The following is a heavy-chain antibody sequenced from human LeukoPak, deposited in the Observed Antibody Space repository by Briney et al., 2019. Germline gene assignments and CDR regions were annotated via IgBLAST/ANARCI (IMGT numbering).Heavy chain of an antibody. V-gene: IGHV3-53*01. D-gene: IGHD3-10*01. J-gene: IGHJ4*02. Sequence: GGSLRLSCAASGFTVSSNYMSWVRQAPGKGLEWVSVIYSGGSTYYADSVKGRFTISRDNSKNTLYLQMNSVRAEDTAVYYCARSPGDRTYFDYWGQGALVTVSS. CDR2: IYSGGST. CDR3: ARSPGDRTYFDY. CDR1: GFTVSSNY.